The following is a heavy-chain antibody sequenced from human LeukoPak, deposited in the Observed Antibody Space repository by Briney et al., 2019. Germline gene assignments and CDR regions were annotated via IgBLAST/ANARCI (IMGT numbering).Heavy chain of an antibody. J-gene: IGHJ1*01. CDR2: ISWNSANI. D-gene: IGHD2-15*01. CDR3: VKDTSGASQYFQY. CDR1: GFTFDNYA. Sequence: KAGKSLRLSCAAFGFTFDNYAMHWARQAPGKGLEWVSSISWNSANIAYADSVKVRYTISRDNAKNSLYLQMYSLRPEDMALYYCVKDTSGASQYFQYWGHGTVVTVSS. V-gene: IGHV3-9*03.